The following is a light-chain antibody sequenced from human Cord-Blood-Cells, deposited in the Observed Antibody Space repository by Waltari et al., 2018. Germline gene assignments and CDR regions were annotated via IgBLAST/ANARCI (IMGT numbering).Light chain of an antibody. CDR1: QDISNY. V-gene: IGKV1-33*01. CDR2: DAS. Sequence: DIKMTQSPSSLSASVGDRVTITCQASQDISNYLNWYQQKPGKATKLLIYDASNLETGVPSRFSGSGSGTAFTFPISSLQPEDIATYYCQQYDNLPITFGQGTRLEIK. CDR3: QQYDNLPIT. J-gene: IGKJ5*01.